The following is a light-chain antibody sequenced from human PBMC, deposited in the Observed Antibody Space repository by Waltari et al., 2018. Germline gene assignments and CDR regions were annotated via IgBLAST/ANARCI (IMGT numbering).Light chain of an antibody. J-gene: IGKJ4*01. V-gene: IGKV1-39*01. CDR2: AAS. CDR1: QSIASN. CDR3: QQYDTYPLT. Sequence: DIQMTQSPSSLSASVGDRVTITCRASQSIASNLSWYQQKPGKAPKLLIYAASSLQSGVPSRFTGSGSGTDFTLTITSLQPDDFATYFCQQYDTYPLTFGGGTKVEIK.